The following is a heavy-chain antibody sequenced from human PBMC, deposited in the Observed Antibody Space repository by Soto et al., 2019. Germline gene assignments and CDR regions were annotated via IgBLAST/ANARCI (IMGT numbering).Heavy chain of an antibody. CDR2: MNPNSGNT. CDR1: GYTYASYD. J-gene: IGHJ6*02. Sequence: GASVKVSCKDSGYTYASYDINWVRQATGQGLEWMGWMNPNSGNTGYAQKFQGRVTMTRNTSISTAYMELSSLRSEDTAVYYCARWPDGYYYYGMDVWGQGTTVTVS. V-gene: IGHV1-8*01. CDR3: ARWPDGYYYYGMDV.